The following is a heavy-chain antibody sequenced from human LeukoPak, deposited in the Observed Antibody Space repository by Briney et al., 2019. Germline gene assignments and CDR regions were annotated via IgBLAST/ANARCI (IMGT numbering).Heavy chain of an antibody. CDR3: ARHSPVALDY. V-gene: IGHV4-59*08. J-gene: IGHJ4*02. D-gene: IGHD2-15*01. CDR2: IYYSGST. CDR1: GGSISSYY. Sequence: SETLSLTCTVSGGSISSYYWSWIRQPPGKGLEWIGYIYYSGSTNYNPSLKSRVTISVDTPKNQFSLKLSSVTAADTAVYYCARHSPVALDYWGQGTLVTVSS.